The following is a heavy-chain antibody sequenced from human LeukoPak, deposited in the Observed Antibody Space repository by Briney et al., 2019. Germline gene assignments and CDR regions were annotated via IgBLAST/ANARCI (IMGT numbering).Heavy chain of an antibody. V-gene: IGHV4-30-4*01. Sequence: PSQTLSLTCTVSGGSISSGDYYWSWIRQPPGKGPEWIGYIYYSGSTYYNPSLKSRVTISVDTSKNQFSLKLSSVTAADTAVYYCARAHDSSGPATPPYYFDYWGQGTLVTVSS. D-gene: IGHD3-22*01. CDR2: IYYSGST. J-gene: IGHJ4*02. CDR1: GGSISSGDYY. CDR3: ARAHDSSGPATPPYYFDY.